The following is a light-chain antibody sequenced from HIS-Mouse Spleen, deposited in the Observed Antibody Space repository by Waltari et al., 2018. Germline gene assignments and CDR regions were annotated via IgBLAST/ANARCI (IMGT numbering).Light chain of an antibody. V-gene: IGLV3-27*01. CDR2: KDS. CDR1: VLAKKY. CDR3: YSAADNNLV. J-gene: IGLJ3*02. Sequence: SYELTQPSSVSVSPGQTARITCPGDVLAKKYARWFQQKPGQAPVLVIYKDSERPSGIPERFSGSSSGTTVTLTIRGAQVEDEADYYCYSAADNNLVFGGGTKLTVL.